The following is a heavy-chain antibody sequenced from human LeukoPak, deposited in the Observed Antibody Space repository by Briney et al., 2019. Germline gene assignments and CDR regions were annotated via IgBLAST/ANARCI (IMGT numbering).Heavy chain of an antibody. CDR1: RFTFNSYA. CDR3: ARNENSGWGYFDY. Sequence: GGSLRLSCAASRFTFNSYAMSWVRQAPGKGLEWVSVIGGSNGITFYVGSVKGRFSISRDNSKDTLYLQMNSLRAEDTAVYYCARNENSGWGYFDYWGQGTLVTVSS. D-gene: IGHD5-12*01. CDR2: IGGSNGIT. V-gene: IGHV3-23*01. J-gene: IGHJ4*02.